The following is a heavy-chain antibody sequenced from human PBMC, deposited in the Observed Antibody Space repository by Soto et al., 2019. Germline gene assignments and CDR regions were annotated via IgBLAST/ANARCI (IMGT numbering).Heavy chain of an antibody. CDR2: VYYSGST. CDR1: GGSVSSSSYY. CDR3: GRLEGLATISYYFDY. D-gene: IGHD3-9*01. V-gene: IGHV4-39*01. J-gene: IGHJ4*02. Sequence: PSETLSLTCTVSGGSVSSSSYYWGWVRQPPGKGLEWIGSVYYSGSTYYNPSLESRVTISVDKSKNQFSLKLMSLSAADTGVYYCGRLEGLATISYYFDYWGQGALVTVSS.